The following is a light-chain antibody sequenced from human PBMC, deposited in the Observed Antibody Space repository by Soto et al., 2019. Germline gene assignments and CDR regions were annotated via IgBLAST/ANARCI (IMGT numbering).Light chain of an antibody. CDR3: QQSNYY. Sequence: DIQMTQSPSTLSAAVGDRVTITCRASQSIYKWLAWFQLKPGKAPKLLIYHVSTLESGVPTRFSRSGSGTQFTLTVSSLQADDFPTYYCQQSNYYFGPGTKVDIK. J-gene: IGKJ3*01. CDR1: QSIYKW. V-gene: IGKV1-5*01. CDR2: HVS.